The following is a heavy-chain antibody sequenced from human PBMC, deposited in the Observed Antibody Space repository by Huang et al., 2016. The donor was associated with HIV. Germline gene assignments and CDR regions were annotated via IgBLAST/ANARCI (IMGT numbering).Heavy chain of an antibody. D-gene: IGHD6-6*01. CDR3: ARRFSSSSGYFDY. V-gene: IGHV5-51*01. Sequence: VQLVQSGAEVKKPGESLKISCKGSGYSFSSYWIAWVRQMPGKGLEWMGFIFPEDSDTTYSPPFEGQVTISDDKSIGTAYLQWSSLKASDTAMYYCARRFSSSSGYFDYWGQGSLVTVSS. CDR2: IFPEDSDT. J-gene: IGHJ4*02. CDR1: GYSFSSYW.